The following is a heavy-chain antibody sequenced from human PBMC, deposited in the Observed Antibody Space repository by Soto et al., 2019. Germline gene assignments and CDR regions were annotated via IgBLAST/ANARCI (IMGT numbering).Heavy chain of an antibody. D-gene: IGHD3-10*01. Sequence: QVQLVQSGPEVKKPGSSVKVSGKASGDTFSFYTINWVRQAPGLGLEWMGRVNPILSMSNYAQKFQGRVTMTADKSTSTAYMELRSLRSEDTAFYYCATSYGSGYRAFDYWGQGALVTVSS. V-gene: IGHV1-69*02. CDR2: VNPILSMS. CDR1: GDTFSFYT. J-gene: IGHJ4*02. CDR3: ATSYGSGYRAFDY.